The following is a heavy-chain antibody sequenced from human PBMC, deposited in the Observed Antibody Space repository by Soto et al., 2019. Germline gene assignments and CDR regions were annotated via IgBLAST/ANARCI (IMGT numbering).Heavy chain of an antibody. J-gene: IGHJ4*02. CDR1: GGSISSGGYY. CDR2: IYYSGST. CDR3: ARDSWEYDILTGYYRAGFDY. Sequence: SETLSLTCTVSGGSISSGGYYWSWIRQHPGKGLEWIGYIYYSGSTYYKTYLKSRVTISVDTSKNQFSLKLSSVTAADTAVYYFARDSWEYDILTGYYRAGFDYWGQGTLVTVSS. V-gene: IGHV4-31*03. D-gene: IGHD3-9*01.